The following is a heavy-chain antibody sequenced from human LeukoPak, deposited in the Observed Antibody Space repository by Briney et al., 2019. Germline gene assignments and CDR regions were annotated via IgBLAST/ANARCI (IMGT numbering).Heavy chain of an antibody. CDR3: ARARHNIHNGWAWYFDL. Sequence: SPTLSLTCALSGDSVSSNSAAWNWIRQSPSRGLEWLGRTYYTSKWYNDYAESVKSRITINPDTSRIQFSLQLSSLTPEDTAVYYCARARHNIHNGWAWYFDLWGRGTLVTVSS. V-gene: IGHV6-1*01. D-gene: IGHD6-19*01. CDR2: TYYTSKWYN. J-gene: IGHJ2*01. CDR1: GDSVSSNSAA.